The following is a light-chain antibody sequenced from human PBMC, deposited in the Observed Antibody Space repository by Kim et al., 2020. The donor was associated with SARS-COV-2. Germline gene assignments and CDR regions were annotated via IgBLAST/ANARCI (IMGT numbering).Light chain of an antibody. CDR2: DAS. V-gene: IGKV1-5*01. Sequence: GDKVTITCRSRQSISGGVSWSQQEPGKAPKLLIYDASSLESGVPSRFSGRGSGTEFTPIVSSLEPGGFATYYWQQYRNRLTFGLWTKV. J-gene: IGKJ1*01. CDR1: QSISGG. CDR3: QQYRNRLT.